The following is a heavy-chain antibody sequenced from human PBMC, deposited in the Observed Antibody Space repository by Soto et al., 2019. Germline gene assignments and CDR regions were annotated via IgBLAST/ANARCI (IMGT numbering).Heavy chain of an antibody. CDR2: IYYSGST. V-gene: IGHV4-31*03. J-gene: IGHJ5*02. CDR3: ARGRSSWPDKYNWFDH. CDR1: GGSISSGGYY. D-gene: IGHD6-13*01. Sequence: QVQLQESGPGLVKPSQTLSLTCTVSGGSISSGGYYWSWIRQHPGKGLEWIGSIYYSGSTYYNPSRKSRDTISVDTSKNQYSLKLSSVTAADTAVYYCARGRSSWPDKYNWFDHWVQGTLVTVSS.